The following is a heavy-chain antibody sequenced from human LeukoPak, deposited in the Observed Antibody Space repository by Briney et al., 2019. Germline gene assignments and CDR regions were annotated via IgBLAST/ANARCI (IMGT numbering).Heavy chain of an antibody. CDR3: ARDSALWRPDYYYGMDV. Sequence: SETLSLTCTVSGGSISSYYWSWIRQPPGKGLEWIGYIYYSGSTNYTPSLKSRVTISVDTSKNQFSLKLSSVTAADTAVYYCARDSALWRPDYYYGMDVWGQGTTVTVSS. J-gene: IGHJ6*02. V-gene: IGHV4-59*01. CDR1: GGSISSYY. CDR2: IYYSGST. D-gene: IGHD5-18*01.